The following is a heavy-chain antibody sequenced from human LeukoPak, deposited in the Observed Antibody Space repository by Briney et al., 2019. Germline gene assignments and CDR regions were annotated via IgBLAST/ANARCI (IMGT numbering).Heavy chain of an antibody. CDR1: GFTFDDNG. Sequence: PGGSLRLSCAASGFTFDDNGMSWVRQAPGKGLEWVSGINWIGGSTGYADSVRGRFTISRDNAKNSLYLQVSSLRAEDTALYYCARNGGSGSYSAFDMWGQGTMVTVSS. D-gene: IGHD3-10*01. CDR3: ARNGGSGSYSAFDM. CDR2: INWIGGST. J-gene: IGHJ3*02. V-gene: IGHV3-20*04.